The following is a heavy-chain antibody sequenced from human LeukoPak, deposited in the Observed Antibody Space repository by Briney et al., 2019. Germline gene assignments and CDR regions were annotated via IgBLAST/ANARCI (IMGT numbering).Heavy chain of an antibody. Sequence: ASVKLSCKASGGTFSRYGISWVRQAPGQGLEWMGGIIPIFGTANYAQKFQGRVTITADKSTSTAYMELNSLRSEDTAVYYCASMGTRDVDQQYFDYWGQGTLVTVSS. V-gene: IGHV1-69*06. CDR2: IIPIFGTA. D-gene: IGHD2-2*01. CDR1: GGTFSRYG. CDR3: ASMGTRDVDQQYFDY. J-gene: IGHJ4*02.